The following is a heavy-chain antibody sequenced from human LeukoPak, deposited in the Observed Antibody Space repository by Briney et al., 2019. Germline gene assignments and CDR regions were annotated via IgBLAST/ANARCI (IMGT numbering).Heavy chain of an antibody. CDR2: ICPDGTVT. Sequence: GGSLRLSCAASGFTFTIYSMNWVRQAPGKGPMWVSRICPDGTVTNYADSVKARFIISRDNARNTVYLQMNSLRVEDTAVYYCVRDFRSADYWGQGTLVTVSS. J-gene: IGHJ4*02. CDR3: VRDFRSADY. V-gene: IGHV3-74*01. CDR1: GFTFTIYS.